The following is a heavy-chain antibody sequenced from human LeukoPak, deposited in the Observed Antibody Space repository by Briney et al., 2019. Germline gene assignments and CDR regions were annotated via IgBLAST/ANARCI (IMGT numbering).Heavy chain of an antibody. J-gene: IGHJ4*02. D-gene: IGHD5-24*01. CDR1: GGTFSSYA. CDR2: IIPICGTA. Sequence: SSVKVSCKASGGTFSSYAISWVRQAPGQGLEWMGGIIPICGTANYAQKFQGRVTITTDESTSTAYMELSSLRSEDTAVYYCARERDEEMATISYFDYWGQGTLVTVSS. V-gene: IGHV1-69*05. CDR3: ARERDEEMATISYFDY.